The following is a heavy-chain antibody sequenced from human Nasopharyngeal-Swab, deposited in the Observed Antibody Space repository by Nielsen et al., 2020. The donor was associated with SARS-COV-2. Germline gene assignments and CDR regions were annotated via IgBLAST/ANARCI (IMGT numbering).Heavy chain of an antibody. J-gene: IGHJ6*03. Sequence: GESLMISCAASGFTFSSYHLHWVRQVTVKGLEWVSSIGTEGDTHYQHSVKGRFTISRENAKSSLYLQMNIVRAEDTGVYYCARARGINLGLGVGGDMDVWGKGTTVTVSS. CDR3: ARARGINLGLGVGGDMDV. CDR1: GFTFSSYH. V-gene: IGHV3-13*01. D-gene: IGHD6-19*01. CDR2: IGTEGDT.